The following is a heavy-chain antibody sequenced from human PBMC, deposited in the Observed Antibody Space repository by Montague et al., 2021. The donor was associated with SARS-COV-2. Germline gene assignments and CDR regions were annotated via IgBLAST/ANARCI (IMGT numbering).Heavy chain of an antibody. D-gene: IGHD2-2*01. J-gene: IGHJ4*02. CDR3: ARIPVGSKYYFDY. Sequence: CAISGDSVSSNIATWNWIRLSPSRDLEWLGRAYYRSKWYNDYAESVKSRITNDPDTSKDQFSLHLNSVTPEHTAVYYCARIPVGSKYYFDYWGQGTPVSVSS. CDR1: GDSVSSNIAT. V-gene: IGHV6-1*01. CDR2: AYYRSKWYN.